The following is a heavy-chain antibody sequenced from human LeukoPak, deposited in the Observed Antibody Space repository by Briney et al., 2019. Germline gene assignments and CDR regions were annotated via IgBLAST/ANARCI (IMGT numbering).Heavy chain of an antibody. CDR2: ISAYNGNI. Sequence: GASVKVSCKASGYTFTSYGISWVRQAPGQGLEWMGWISAYNGNINYAQKLQGRVTMTTDTSTSTAYMELRSLRSDDTAVYYCARGYYDFWSGYYTRFDYWGQGTLVTVSS. CDR1: GYTFTSYG. J-gene: IGHJ4*02. D-gene: IGHD3-3*01. V-gene: IGHV1-18*01. CDR3: ARGYYDFWSGYYTRFDY.